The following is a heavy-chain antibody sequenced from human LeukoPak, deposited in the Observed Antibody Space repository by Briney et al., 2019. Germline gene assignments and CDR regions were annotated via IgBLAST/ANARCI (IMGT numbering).Heavy chain of an antibody. CDR2: INPNSGDT. CDR3: ARDLVHAFDI. D-gene: IGHD2-21*01. V-gene: IGHV1-2*02. Sequence: ASVKASCKASGSTFTGYYMHWVRQAPGQRLEWLGWINPNSGDTNSAQTLQGRVTMTRDTSISTAYMELSRLRSDDTALYYCARDLVHAFDIWGQGTMVTVSS. J-gene: IGHJ3*02. CDR1: GSTFTGYY.